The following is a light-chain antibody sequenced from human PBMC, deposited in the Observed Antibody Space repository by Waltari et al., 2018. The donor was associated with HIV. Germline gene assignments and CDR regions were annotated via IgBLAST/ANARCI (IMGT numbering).Light chain of an antibody. V-gene: IGKV3-20*01. CDR2: AAS. CDR1: QSVTSNY. CDR3: QHATT. Sequence: EVVLTQSPGTLSLSPGERATLSCRATQSVTSNYLAWYQQEPGQAPRLLIYAASTRATGIPDRFSGSGSGTDFTLTISRLESEDFAVYYCQHATTFGQGTKVEVK. J-gene: IGKJ1*01.